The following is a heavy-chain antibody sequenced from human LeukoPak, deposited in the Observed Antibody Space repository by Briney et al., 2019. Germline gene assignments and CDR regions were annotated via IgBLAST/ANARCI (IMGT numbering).Heavy chain of an antibody. D-gene: IGHD6-13*01. J-gene: IGHJ4*02. V-gene: IGHV1-18*01. CDR1: GYTFTSYG. CDR3: ARGAEDARSLIAAAPQH. CDR2: ISAYNGNT. Sequence: ASVKVSCKASGYTFTSYGISWVRQAPGQGLEWMGWISAYNGNTNCAQKLQGRVTMTTDTSTSTAYMELRSLRSDDTAVYYCARGAEDARSLIAAAPQHWGQGTLVTVSS.